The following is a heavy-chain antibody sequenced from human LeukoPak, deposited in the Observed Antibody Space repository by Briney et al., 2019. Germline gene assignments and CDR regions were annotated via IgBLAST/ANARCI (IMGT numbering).Heavy chain of an antibody. CDR3: ARDSVAAAPGGMDV. CDR1: GFTFRNLC. D-gene: IGHD6-13*01. Sequence: PGGSLSLSCAASGFTFRNLCMSWVRQAPGKGLEWVANIRQDGSEKYYVDSAKGRFTISRDNAKNSLYLQMNSLRAEDTAVDYWARDSVAAAPGGMDVWPQGPTVTVSS. CDR2: IRQDGSEK. J-gene: IGHJ6*02. V-gene: IGHV3-7*01.